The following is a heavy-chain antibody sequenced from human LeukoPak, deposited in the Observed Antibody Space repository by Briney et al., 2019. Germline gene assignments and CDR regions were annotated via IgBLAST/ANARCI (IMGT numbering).Heavy chain of an antibody. J-gene: IGHJ4*02. V-gene: IGHV4-30-4*01. CDR2: IYYSGTT. D-gene: IGHD6-13*01. CDR1: GGSISTSNYY. CDR3: ARGDSSSWSFKI. Sequence: SETLSLTCTVSGGSISTSNYYWGWIRQPPGKGLEWIAYIYYSGTTYYNPSLLSRVSISVDTSKSQFSLKLSSVTAADTAVYYCARGDSSSWSFKIWGQGTLVTVSS.